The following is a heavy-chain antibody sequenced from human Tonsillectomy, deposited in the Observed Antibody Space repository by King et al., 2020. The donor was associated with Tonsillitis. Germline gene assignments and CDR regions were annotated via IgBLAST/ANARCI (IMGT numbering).Heavy chain of an antibody. D-gene: IGHD6-13*01. V-gene: IGHV3-7*01. CDR3: AGSDAIGTVDY. CDR2: IDYGGSET. J-gene: IGHJ4*02. Sequence: VQLVESGGGLVQPGGSLSLSCAASGFTFSSYWMSWVRQAPGKGLEWVANIDYGGSETYYVDSMKGRFTISRDNAKNSLYLQMNSLRAEDTSVYYCAGSDAIGTVDYWGQGTLVTVSS. CDR1: GFTFSSYW.